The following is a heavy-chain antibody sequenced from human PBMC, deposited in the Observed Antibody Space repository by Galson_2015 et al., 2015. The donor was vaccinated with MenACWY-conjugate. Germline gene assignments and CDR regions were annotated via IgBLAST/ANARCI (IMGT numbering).Heavy chain of an antibody. Sequence: SLRLSCAVSGFTFRNYWMTWVRQAPGKGLEWVASIKKGGSEKYYVDPVKGRFTISRDNTKNSMYLEMNSLRAEDTAVYYCARGHYGMDVWGQGTTVTASS. CDR1: GFTFRNYW. CDR2: IKKGGSEK. J-gene: IGHJ6*02. CDR3: ARGHYGMDV. V-gene: IGHV3-7*03.